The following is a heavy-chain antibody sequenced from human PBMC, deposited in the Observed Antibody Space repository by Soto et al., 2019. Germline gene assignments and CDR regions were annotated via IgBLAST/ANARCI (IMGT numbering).Heavy chain of an antibody. D-gene: IGHD2-2*01. CDR3: ARDRDCISTSCLHFDY. V-gene: IGHV4-39*02. CDR2: IYYSGST. Sequence: SETLSLTCTVPGGCISSSGYYWGWIRQPPGKGLEWIGTIYYSGSTYYNPSLKSRVTISVDTSKNQFSLKLSSVTAADTAVYYCARDRDCISTSCLHFDYWGQGTLVTVSS. CDR1: GGCISSSGYY. J-gene: IGHJ4*02.